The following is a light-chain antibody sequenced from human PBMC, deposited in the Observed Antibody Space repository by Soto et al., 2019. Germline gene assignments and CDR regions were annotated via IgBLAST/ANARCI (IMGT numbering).Light chain of an antibody. CDR2: DAS. J-gene: IGKJ3*01. V-gene: IGKV1-5*01. Sequence: DIQMTQSPSTLSASVGDRVTLTCRASQSISRSLAWYQQKSGKAPKLLIYDASSLESGVPSRVSGSGFGTEFTLTIRGLQHDDFAIYYGKQYQSYFFIFGPGTTLDMK. CDR1: QSISRS. CDR3: KQYQSYFFI.